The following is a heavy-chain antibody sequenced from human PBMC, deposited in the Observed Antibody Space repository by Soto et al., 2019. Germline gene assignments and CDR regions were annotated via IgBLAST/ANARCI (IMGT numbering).Heavy chain of an antibody. D-gene: IGHD4-17*01. V-gene: IGHV4-31*03. Sequence: QVQLQESGPGLVKPSQTLSLTCTVSGASLSSGGYFWSWIRQRPGKGLEWIAYIYYTGTTYYNPSLKSRVTMSIDTSQHQFSLNLNSVTAADTALYYCAGDGDYCFDSWGQGTLVTVSS. J-gene: IGHJ4*02. CDR2: IYYTGTT. CDR1: GASLSSGGYF. CDR3: AGDGDYCFDS.